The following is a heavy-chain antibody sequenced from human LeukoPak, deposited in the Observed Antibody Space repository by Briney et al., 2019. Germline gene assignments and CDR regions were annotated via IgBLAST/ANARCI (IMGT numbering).Heavy chain of an antibody. CDR1: GGSISSYY. CDR3: ARAVGSGSFQTYYYYMDV. Sequence: SETLSLACTVSGGSISSYYWSWIRQPAGKGLEWIGRIYTSGSTNYNPSLKSRVTMSVDTSKNQFSLKLSSVTAADTAVYYCARAVGSGSFQTYYYYMDVWGKGPRSPSP. D-gene: IGHD3-10*01. J-gene: IGHJ6*03. V-gene: IGHV4-4*07. CDR2: IYTSGST.